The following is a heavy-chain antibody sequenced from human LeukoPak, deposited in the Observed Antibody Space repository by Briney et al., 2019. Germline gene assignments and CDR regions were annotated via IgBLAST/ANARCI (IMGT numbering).Heavy chain of an antibody. J-gene: IGHJ6*03. CDR2: IYYSGST. CDR1: GGSISPYY. V-gene: IGHV4-59*01. D-gene: IGHD1-26*01. Sequence: PSETLSLTCTVSGGSISPYYWSWFRQPPGKGLEWVGYIYYSGSTNYNPSLKSRVTISVDTSKTQFSLKLSSVTAADTAVYYCARSSMGGYYYYMDVWGKGTTVTVSS. CDR3: ARSSMGGYYYYMDV.